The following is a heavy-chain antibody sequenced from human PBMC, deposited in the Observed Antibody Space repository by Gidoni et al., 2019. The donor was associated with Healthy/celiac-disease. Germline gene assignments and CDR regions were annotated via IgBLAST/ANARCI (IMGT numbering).Heavy chain of an antibody. CDR3: ARAGNVTAKRGYFDY. V-gene: IGHV3-74*01. J-gene: IGHJ4*02. D-gene: IGHD2-21*02. CDR2: INSDGSST. CDR1: GFTFSSYW. Sequence: VQLVESGGGLVQPGGSLRLSCSASGFTFSSYWMHWVRQAPGKGLVWVSRINSDGSSTSYADSVKGRFTISRDNAKNTLYLQMNSLRAEDTAVYYCARAGNVTAKRGYFDYWGQGTLVTVSS.